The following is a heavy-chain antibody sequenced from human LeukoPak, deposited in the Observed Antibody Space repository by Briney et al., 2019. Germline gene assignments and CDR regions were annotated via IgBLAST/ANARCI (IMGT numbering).Heavy chain of an antibody. D-gene: IGHD4-23*01. CDR1: GFTVSSNY. V-gene: IGHV3-66*01. Sequence: GGSLRLSCAASGFTVSSNYMSWVRRAPGKGLEWVSVIYSGGSTYYADSVKGRFTISRDNSKNTLYLQMNSLRAEDTAVYYCARDAYVLMTHGGAGRYFDLWGRGTLVTVSS. CDR3: ARDAYVLMTHGGAGRYFDL. CDR2: IYSGGST. J-gene: IGHJ2*01.